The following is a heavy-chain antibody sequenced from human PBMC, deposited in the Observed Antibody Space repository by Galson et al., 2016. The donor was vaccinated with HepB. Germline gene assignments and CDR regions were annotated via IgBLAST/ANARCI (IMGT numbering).Heavy chain of an antibody. CDR2: IYHNGRT. CDR1: GGSFSSSYW. CDR3: ARLPSLTVYYYYGMDV. Sequence: SETLSLTCGVSGGSFSSSYWWTWVRQPPGKGLEWIGKIYHNGRTDYSPSLPSRVTISIDKSTNQFSLKVTSVTAADTAVYYCARLPSLTVYYYYGMDVWGQGTSVTVSS. V-gene: IGHV4-4*02. J-gene: IGHJ6*02.